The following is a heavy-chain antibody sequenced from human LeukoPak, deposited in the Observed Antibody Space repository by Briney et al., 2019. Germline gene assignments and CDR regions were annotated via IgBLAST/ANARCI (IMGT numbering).Heavy chain of an antibody. CDR3: AREVVAFDY. Sequence: SETLSLTCTVSGGSISSYYWSWIRQPPGKGLEWIGYIYYSGRTNYNPSLKSRVTISVDTSKNQFSLKLSSVTAADTAVYYCAREVVAFDYWGQGTLVTVSS. CDR2: IYYSGRT. V-gene: IGHV4-59*01. D-gene: IGHD2-2*01. J-gene: IGHJ4*02. CDR1: GGSISSYY.